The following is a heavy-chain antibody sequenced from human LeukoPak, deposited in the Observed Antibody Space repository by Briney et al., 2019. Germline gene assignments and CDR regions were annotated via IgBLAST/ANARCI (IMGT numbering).Heavy chain of an antibody. CDR2: ISWNSGSI. Sequence: GGSLRLSCAASGFIFCDFGMHWVRQVPGKGLEWVSGISWNSGSIGYADSVKGRFTISRDNIQNSLYLQMNSLRAEDTALYYCAKDLRGERDYGSFDYWGQGPLVTVSS. J-gene: IGHJ4*02. V-gene: IGHV3-9*01. D-gene: IGHD4-17*01. CDR1: GFIFCDFG. CDR3: AKDLRGERDYGSFDY.